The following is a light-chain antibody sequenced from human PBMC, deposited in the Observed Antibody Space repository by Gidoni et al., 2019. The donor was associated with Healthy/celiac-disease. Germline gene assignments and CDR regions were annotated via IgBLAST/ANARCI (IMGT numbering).Light chain of an antibody. CDR2: EVS. V-gene: IGLV2-14*01. CDR3: SSYTSSSTQVV. J-gene: IGLJ2*01. Sequence: QSALTQPASVSGSPGQSITISFTGTSIDVGGYNYVSWYQQHPGKAPKLMIYEVSNRPSGVSNRFSGSKSGNTASLTISGLQAEDEADYYCSSYTSSSTQVVFGGGTKLTVL. CDR1: SIDVGGYNY.